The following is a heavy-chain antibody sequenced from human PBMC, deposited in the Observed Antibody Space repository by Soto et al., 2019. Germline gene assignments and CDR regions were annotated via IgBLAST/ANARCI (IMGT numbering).Heavy chain of an antibody. V-gene: IGHV1-18*01. J-gene: IGHJ4*02. CDR1: GYTFTSYG. CDR2: ISAYNGNT. D-gene: IGHD3-10*01. CDR3: ARDKGDGSGSYYGY. Sequence: QVQLVQSGAEVKKPGASVKVSCKASGYTFTSYGISWVRQAPGQGLEGMGWISAYNGNTNYAQKRKGRVTXXTXTSXSTAYMELRSLRSDDTAVYYCARDKGDGSGSYYGYWGQGTLVTVSS.